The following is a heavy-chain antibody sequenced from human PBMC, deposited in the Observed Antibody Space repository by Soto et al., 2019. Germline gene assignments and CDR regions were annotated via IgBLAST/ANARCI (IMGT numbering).Heavy chain of an antibody. CDR3: ARDRVYCSGGSCYPGNAFDI. D-gene: IGHD2-15*01. CDR2: IIPIFGTA. V-gene: IGHV1-69*13. CDR1: GGTVSSHA. J-gene: IGHJ3*02. Sequence: SVEVSCKASGGTVSSHAISWVRQAPGQGLEWMGGIIPIFGTANYAQKFQGRVTITADESTSTAYMELSSLRSEDTAVYYCARDRVYCSGGSCYPGNAFDIWGQGTMVTVSS.